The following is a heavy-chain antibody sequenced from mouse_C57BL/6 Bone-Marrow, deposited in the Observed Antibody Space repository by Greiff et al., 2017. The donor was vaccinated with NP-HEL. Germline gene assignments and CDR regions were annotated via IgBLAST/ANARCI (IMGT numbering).Heavy chain of an antibody. CDR1: GFTFSDYY. J-gene: IGHJ1*03. V-gene: IGHV5-12*01. CDR3: ARPAYYSNYVGYFDV. Sequence: DVKLVESGGGLVQPGGSLKLSCAASGFTFSDYYMYWVRQTPEKRLEWVAYISNGGGSTYYPDTVKGRFTISRDNAKNTLYLQMSRLKSEDTAMYYCARPAYYSNYVGYFDVWGTGTTVTVSS. CDR2: ISNGGGST. D-gene: IGHD2-5*01.